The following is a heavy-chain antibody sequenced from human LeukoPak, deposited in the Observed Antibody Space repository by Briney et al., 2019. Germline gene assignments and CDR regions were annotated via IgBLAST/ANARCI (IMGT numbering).Heavy chain of an antibody. J-gene: IGHJ3*02. CDR1: GGSISSYY. CDR2: IYYSGST. D-gene: IGHD2-15*01. CDR3: ARGSPMVADNAFDI. Sequence: PSETLSLTCTVSGGSISSYYWSWIRQPPGKGLEWIGYIYYSGSTNYNPSLKSRVTISVDTSKNQFSLKLSSVTAADTAAYYCARGSPMVADNAFDIWGQGTMVTVSS. V-gene: IGHV4-59*08.